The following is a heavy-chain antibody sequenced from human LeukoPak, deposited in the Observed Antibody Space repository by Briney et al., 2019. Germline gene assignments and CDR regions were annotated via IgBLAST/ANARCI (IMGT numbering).Heavy chain of an antibody. J-gene: IGHJ3*02. CDR2: ISWNSGSI. CDR1: GFTFDDYA. V-gene: IGHV3-9*01. D-gene: IGHD3-22*01. Sequence: PGASLRLSCAASGFTFDDYAMHWVRHAPGKGLEWVSGISWNSGSIGYADSVKGRFTISRDNAKNSLYLQMNSLRAEDTALYYCAKDIGVVVISYAFDIWGQGTMVTVSS. CDR3: AKDIGVVVISYAFDI.